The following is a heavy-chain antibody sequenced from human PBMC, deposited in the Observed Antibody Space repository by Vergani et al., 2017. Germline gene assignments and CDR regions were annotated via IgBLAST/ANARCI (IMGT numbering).Heavy chain of an antibody. D-gene: IGHD2-2*01. CDR1: GYTFTSYA. V-gene: IGHV1-3*01. Sequence: QVQLVQSGAEVKKPGASVKVSCKASGYTFTSYAMHWVRQAPGQRLEWMGWINAGNGNTKYSQKFQGRVTITRDTSANTAYMELSSLRSEDTAVYYCASLEPLGYCSGTSCPRTPLIGQWDYYYMDVWGKGTTVTVSS. CDR3: ASLEPLGYCSGTSCPRTPLIGQWDYYYMDV. J-gene: IGHJ6*03. CDR2: INAGNGNT.